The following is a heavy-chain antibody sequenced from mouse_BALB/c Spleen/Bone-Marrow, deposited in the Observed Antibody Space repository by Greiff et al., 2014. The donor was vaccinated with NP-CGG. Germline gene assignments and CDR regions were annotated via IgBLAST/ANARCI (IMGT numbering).Heavy chain of an antibody. CDR3: ASYRYGWYFDV. CDR1: GFNIKDTY. V-gene: IGHV14-3*02. D-gene: IGHD2-14*01. CDR2: IDPAIFT. J-gene: IGHJ1*01. Sequence: VHVKQSGAELVKPGASVKLSCTASGFNIKDTYLHWVKQRSEQGLDWIGRIDPAIFTKYDPKFQGKATITADTSSNTAYLHLSSLTSEDTAVYYCASYRYGWYFDVWGAGTTVTVSS.